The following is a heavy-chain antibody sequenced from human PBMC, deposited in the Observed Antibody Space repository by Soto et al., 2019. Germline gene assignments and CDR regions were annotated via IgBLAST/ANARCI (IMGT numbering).Heavy chain of an antibody. V-gene: IGHV3-74*01. CDR2: INGDGSST. D-gene: IGHD1-26*01. CDR1: GFTFSIYW. J-gene: IGHJ4*02. CDR3: ARESMWAPDY. Sequence: EVQLVESGGGLVQPGGSLRLSCAASGFTFSIYWMHWVRQAPGKGLVWVSRINGDGSSTSNADPVKGRLTISRDNAKKTLYLEMYCRTAGDKGVYYWARESMWAPDYWGQGTLVAVSS.